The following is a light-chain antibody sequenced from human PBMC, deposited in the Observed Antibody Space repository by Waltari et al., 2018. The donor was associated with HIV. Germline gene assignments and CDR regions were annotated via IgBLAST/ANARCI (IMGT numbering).Light chain of an antibody. V-gene: IGLV2-14*01. CDR1: DSNVRGNT. J-gene: IGLJ1*01. CDR3: SSYTSSSTLYV. CDR2: EVS. Sequence: QSVVTQPPSASGTPGQRVTISCFGSDSNVRGNTVNWYQQYPGAAPKLMISEVSNRPSGVTNRFSGSKSGNTASLTISGLQVEDEADYYCSSYTSSSTLYVFGTGTKVTVL.